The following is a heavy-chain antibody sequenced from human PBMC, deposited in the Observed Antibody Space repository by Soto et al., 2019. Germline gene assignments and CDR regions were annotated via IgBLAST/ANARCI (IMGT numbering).Heavy chain of an antibody. J-gene: IGHJ4*02. CDR2: MNPNSGNT. Sequence: GASVKVSFQASGYTFPNFEINRVRQATGQGLEWMGWMNPNSGNTGYAQKFQGRVTMTRNTSISTAYMELSSLRSEDTAVYYCARAQRGSDYWGQGTLVTVSS. V-gene: IGHV1-8*01. CDR3: ARAQRGSDY. CDR1: GYTFPNFE.